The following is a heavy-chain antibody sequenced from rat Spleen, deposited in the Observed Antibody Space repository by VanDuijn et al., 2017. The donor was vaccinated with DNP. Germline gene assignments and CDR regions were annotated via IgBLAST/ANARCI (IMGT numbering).Heavy chain of an antibody. CDR2: ISTGGGT. CDR3: TRPFHYYSGGGGFAY. V-gene: IGHV5S13*01. Sequence: EVQLVESGGGLVQPGRSLKLSCAASGFTFSNYGMAWVRQAPTKGLEWVASISTGGGTYYGDSVEGRFTISRDNAKTTLYLQMNSLRSEDMATYYCTRPFHYYSGGGGFAYWGQGTLVTVSS. D-gene: IGHD1-1*01. J-gene: IGHJ3*01. CDR1: GFTFSNYG.